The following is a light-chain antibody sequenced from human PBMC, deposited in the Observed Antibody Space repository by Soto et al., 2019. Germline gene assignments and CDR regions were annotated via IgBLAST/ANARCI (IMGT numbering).Light chain of an antibody. CDR3: SSYTSSSILYV. CDR1: SSDVGGYNY. CDR2: DVS. Sequence: QSVLTQPASVSGSPRQSITISCTGTSSDVGGYNYVSWYQQHPGKAPKLMIYDVSNRPSGVSNRFSGSKSGNTASLTISGLQAEDEADYYCSSYTSSSILYVFGTGTKVTVL. J-gene: IGLJ1*01. V-gene: IGLV2-14*01.